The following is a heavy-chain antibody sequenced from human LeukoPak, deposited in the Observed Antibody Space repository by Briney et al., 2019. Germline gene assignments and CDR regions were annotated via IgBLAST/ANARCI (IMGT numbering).Heavy chain of an antibody. CDR2: ISSDGVEK. D-gene: IGHD3-9*01. J-gene: IGHJ6*03. CDR1: GFTFSHYC. Sequence: GGSLRLSCEASGFTFSHYCIHWVRQTPGKGLEWVAAISSDGVEKHYADSVKGRVTISRDNSKSTLYLQINSLRAEDTALYYCARQGHYDILTGYSPVEYYFYYMDVWGKGTTVTVSS. V-gene: IGHV3-30*04. CDR3: ARQGHYDILTGYSPVEYYFYYMDV.